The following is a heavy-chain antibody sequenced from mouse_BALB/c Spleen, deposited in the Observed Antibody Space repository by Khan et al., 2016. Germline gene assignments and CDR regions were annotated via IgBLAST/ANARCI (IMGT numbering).Heavy chain of an antibody. CDR1: GFNIKDTY. CDR3: ARRGYDDYDGAMDY. J-gene: IGHJ4*01. D-gene: IGHD2-4*01. CDR2: IDPANGNT. V-gene: IGHV14-3*02. Sequence: VQLKQSGAELVKPGASVKLSCTASGFNIKDTYMHWVKQRPEQGLEWIGRIDPANGNTKYDPTFQGKATITADTSSNTAYLQISSLTSEDTAVYYCARRGYDDYDGAMDYWGQGTSVTVSS.